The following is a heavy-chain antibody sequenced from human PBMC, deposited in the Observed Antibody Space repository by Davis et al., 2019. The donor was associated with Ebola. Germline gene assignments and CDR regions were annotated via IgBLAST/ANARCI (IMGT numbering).Heavy chain of an antibody. V-gene: IGHV4-34*01. J-gene: IGHJ5*02. CDR3: ARALRGYSYGWFDP. D-gene: IGHD5-18*01. CDR1: GGSFSGYY. CDR2: INHSGST. Sequence: PSETLSLTCAVYGGSFSGYYWSWIRQPPGKGLEWIGEINHSGSTNYNPSLKSRVTISVDTSKNQFSLKLSSVTAADTAVYYCARALRGYSYGWFDPWGQGTLVTVSS.